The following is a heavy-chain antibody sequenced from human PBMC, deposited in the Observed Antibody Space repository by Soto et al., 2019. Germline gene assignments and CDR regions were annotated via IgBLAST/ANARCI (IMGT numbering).Heavy chain of an antibody. V-gene: IGHV3-15*07. CDR1: GFTFSNAW. Sequence: PGGSLRLSCAASGFTFSNAWMNWVRQAPGKGLEWVGRIKSKTDGGTTDYAAPVKGRFTISRDDSKNTLYLQMNSLKTEDTAVYYCTTDIAPGPHCSSTSCPIDYWGQGTLVTVSS. CDR3: TTDIAPGPHCSSTSCPIDY. J-gene: IGHJ4*02. D-gene: IGHD2-2*01. CDR2: IKSKTDGGTT.